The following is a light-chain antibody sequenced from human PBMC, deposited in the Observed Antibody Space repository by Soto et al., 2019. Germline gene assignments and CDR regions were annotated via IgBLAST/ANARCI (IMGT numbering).Light chain of an antibody. Sequence: EIVLTQSPGTLSLSPGDRATLSCRASQPISISYLAWYQQKVGQAPRLLIYDVSSRPKGTPDRFSGSGSGTDFSLTISRLEPEDFAVYYCQQYRTSLPTFCGGTKVEIK. CDR3: QQYRTSLPT. J-gene: IGKJ4*01. CDR2: DVS. V-gene: IGKV3-20*01. CDR1: QPISISY.